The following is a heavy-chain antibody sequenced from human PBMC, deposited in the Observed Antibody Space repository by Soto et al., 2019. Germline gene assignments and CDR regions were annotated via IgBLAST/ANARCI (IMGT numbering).Heavy chain of an antibody. D-gene: IGHD5-12*01. CDR1: GYSFNTYG. Sequence: QVVLVQSGPEVKRPGASVKLSCKASGYSFNTYGVAWVRQAPGQGLEWMGWTSGYNGNFMYAEKVEERVNMTTDTSTNTAYMELRGLRSDDTAIYYCAREVDIVPTPGGDYWGQGTLVTVSS. CDR3: AREVDIVPTPGGDY. V-gene: IGHV1-18*04. CDR2: TSGYNGNF. J-gene: IGHJ4*02.